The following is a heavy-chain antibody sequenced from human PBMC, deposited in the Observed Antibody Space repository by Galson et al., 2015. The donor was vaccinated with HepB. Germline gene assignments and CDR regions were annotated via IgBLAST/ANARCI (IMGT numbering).Heavy chain of an antibody. CDR3: ARGAPLRAYGSGSVYFDY. CDR1: GYTFTGYY. J-gene: IGHJ4*02. CDR2: INPNSGGT. D-gene: IGHD3-10*01. V-gene: IGHV1-2*04. Sequence: SVKVSCKASGYTFTGYYMHWVRQAPGQGLEWMGWINPNSGGTNYAQKFQGWVTMTRDTSISTAYMELSRLRSDDTAVYYCARGAPLRAYGSGSVYFDYWGQGTLVTVSS.